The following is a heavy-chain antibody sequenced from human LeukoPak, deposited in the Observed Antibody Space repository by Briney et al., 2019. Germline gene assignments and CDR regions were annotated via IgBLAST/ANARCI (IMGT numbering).Heavy chain of an antibody. V-gene: IGHV4-34*01. J-gene: IGHJ4*02. CDR3: ARGGSTPMVVLY. CDR2: ITHSGRT. Sequence: PSQTLSLTCAVYGGSFSSHYSSWIRHPPGKGLEWIREITHSGRTNYNPSLKSRVPISMDTSKNQFSLTLNSVTAADTAVYYCARGGSTPMVVLYWGQGTLVTVSA. D-gene: IGHD4-23*01. CDR1: GGSFSSHY.